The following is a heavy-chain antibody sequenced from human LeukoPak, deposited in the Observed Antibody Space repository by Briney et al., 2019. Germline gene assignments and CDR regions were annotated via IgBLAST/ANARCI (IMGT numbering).Heavy chain of an antibody. CDR2: ISSSSSTI. CDR1: GFIFDNYA. J-gene: IGHJ3*02. D-gene: IGHD6-13*01. Sequence: GGSLRLSCAASGFIFDNYAMSWVRQAPGKGLEWVSYISSSSSTIYYADSVKGRFTISRDNAKNSLYLQMNSLRDEDTAVYYCARRLTWYSSSRRADAFDIWGQGTMVTVSS. CDR3: ARRLTWYSSSRRADAFDI. V-gene: IGHV3-48*02.